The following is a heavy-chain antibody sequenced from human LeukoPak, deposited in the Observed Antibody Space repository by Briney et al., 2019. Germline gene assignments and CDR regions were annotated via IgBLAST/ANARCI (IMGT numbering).Heavy chain of an antibody. Sequence: GGSLRLSCVASGFTFSSYSMNWVRQAPGKGLEWVSYISSSSSTIYYADSVKGRFTISRDNVMNSVYLQMNSLRAEDTGVYYCARALLGYSGYGTVDYWGQGTLVTVSS. J-gene: IGHJ4*02. D-gene: IGHD5-12*01. CDR1: GFTFSSYS. V-gene: IGHV3-48*01. CDR2: ISSSSSTI. CDR3: ARALLGYSGYGTVDY.